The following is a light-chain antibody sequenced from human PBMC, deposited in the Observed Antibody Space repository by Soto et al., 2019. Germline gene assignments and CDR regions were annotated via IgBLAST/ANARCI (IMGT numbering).Light chain of an antibody. CDR2: AAS. Sequence: DIQMTQSPSSLSASVGDRVTITCRASQRISSYLNWYQQKPGKAPKLLIYAASSLQSGVPSRFSGSGSGTDFTITISSLQPEDFATYYCQHSYSTPRTFGQGTKVEIK. J-gene: IGKJ1*01. V-gene: IGKV1-39*01. CDR1: QRISSY. CDR3: QHSYSTPRT.